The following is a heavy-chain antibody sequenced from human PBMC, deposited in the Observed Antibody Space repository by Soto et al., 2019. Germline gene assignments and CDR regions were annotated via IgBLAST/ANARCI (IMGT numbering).Heavy chain of an antibody. Sequence: ASVKVSCKASGYTFTSYGISWVRQAPGQGLEWMGWISAYNGNTNYAQKLQGRVTMTTDSSTSTAYMELRSLRSDDTAVYYCAWTTVSMDPWNYGMDVWGQGTTVTVSS. CDR3: AWTTVSMDPWNYGMDV. D-gene: IGHD4-4*01. CDR1: GYTFTSYG. CDR2: ISAYNGNT. V-gene: IGHV1-18*01. J-gene: IGHJ6*02.